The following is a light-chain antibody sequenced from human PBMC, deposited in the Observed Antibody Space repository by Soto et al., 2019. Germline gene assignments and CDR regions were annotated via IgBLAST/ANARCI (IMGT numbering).Light chain of an antibody. CDR1: QSISSSF. Sequence: IVLTQSPGTLSLSPEEKATLSCRASQSISSSFLAWYLQKPGQVPRLLIYGASNRAAGIPDRFSGSVSGTDFTLTISRLEPEDFAVYYCQQYHNSPRTFGQGTRWIS. J-gene: IGKJ1*01. V-gene: IGKV3-20*01. CDR3: QQYHNSPRT. CDR2: GAS.